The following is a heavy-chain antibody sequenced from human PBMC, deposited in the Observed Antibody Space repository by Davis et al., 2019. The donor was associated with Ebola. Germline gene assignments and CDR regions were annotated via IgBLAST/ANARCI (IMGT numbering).Heavy chain of an antibody. D-gene: IGHD3-16*02. Sequence: SGPTLVKPTQTLTLTCTFSGFSLRTSGVGVGWIRQPPGKALEWLALIYWDDDKRYSPSLKSRLTITKDTSKNQVVLTMTNMDPVDTATYYCAHISKYYDYIWGSYHYYFDYWGQGTLVTVSS. CDR1: GFSLRTSGVG. V-gene: IGHV2-5*02. CDR3: AHISKYYDYIWGSYHYYFDY. J-gene: IGHJ4*02. CDR2: IYWDDDK.